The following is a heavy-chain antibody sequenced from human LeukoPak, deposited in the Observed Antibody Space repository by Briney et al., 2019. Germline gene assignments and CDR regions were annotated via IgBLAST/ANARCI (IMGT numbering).Heavy chain of an antibody. V-gene: IGHV4-34*01. D-gene: IGHD3-3*01. J-gene: IGHJ4*02. CDR2: INHSGST. Sequence: SETLSLTCAVYGGSFSGYYRSWIRQPPGKGLEWIGEINHSGSTNYNPSLKGRVTISVDTSKNQFSLKLSSVTAADTAVYYCARRITIFGVAKGTFDYWGQGTLVTVSS. CDR1: GGSFSGYY. CDR3: ARRITIFGVAKGTFDY.